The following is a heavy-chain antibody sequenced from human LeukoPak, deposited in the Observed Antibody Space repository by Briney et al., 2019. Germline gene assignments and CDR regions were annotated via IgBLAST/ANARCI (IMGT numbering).Heavy chain of an antibody. CDR3: AKGGEQVTWNFQN. D-gene: IGHD1/OR15-1a*01. J-gene: IGHJ1*01. V-gene: IGHV3-74*01. CDR1: GFTFSSYW. Sequence: GGSLRLSCAASGFTFSSYWMHWVRQAPGKGLLWVSRINTDGSSTTYADSVKGRFTISRDNSKNTLYLQMNSLRAEDTAVYYCAKGGEQVTWNFQNWGQGTLVTVSS. CDR2: INTDGSST.